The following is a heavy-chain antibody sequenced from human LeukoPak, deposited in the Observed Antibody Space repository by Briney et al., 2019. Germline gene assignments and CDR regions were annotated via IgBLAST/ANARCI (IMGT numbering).Heavy chain of an antibody. CDR1: GYTFTGYY. CDR3: ARTYSSSRRLEYFQH. D-gene: IGHD6-13*01. Sequence: ASVKVFCKASGYTFTGYYMHWVRQAPGQGLEWMGWINPNSGGTSYAQRFQGRVTMTRDPSISTAYMELSRLRSDDTAVYYCARTYSSSRRLEYFQHWGQGTLVTVSS. CDR2: INPNSGGT. J-gene: IGHJ1*01. V-gene: IGHV1-2*02.